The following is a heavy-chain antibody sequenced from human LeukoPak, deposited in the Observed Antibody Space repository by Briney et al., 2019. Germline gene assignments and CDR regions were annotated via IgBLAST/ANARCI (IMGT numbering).Heavy chain of an antibody. CDR1: GFTFSSYG. CDR3: AKSLGGYDLGGFDY. V-gene: IGHV3-30*18. D-gene: IGHD5-12*01. Sequence: GGSLRLSCAASGFTFSSYGMHWVRQAPGKGLEWVAVISYDGSNKYYADSVKGRFTISRDNSKNTLYLQMNSLRAEDTAVYYCAKSLGGYDLGGFDYWGQGTLVTVSS. CDR2: ISYDGSNK. J-gene: IGHJ4*02.